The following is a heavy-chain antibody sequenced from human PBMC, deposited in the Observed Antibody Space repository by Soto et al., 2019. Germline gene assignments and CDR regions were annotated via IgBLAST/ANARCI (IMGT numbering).Heavy chain of an antibody. D-gene: IGHD6-13*01. CDR3: AKGGDSSSWKNWFDP. CDR1: GFTFSNYA. V-gene: IGHV3-23*01. J-gene: IGHJ5*02. Sequence: EVQLLESGGGLVQPGGSLRLSCAASGFTFSNYAMTWVRQAPGKGLEWVSGISGSGSSIYYADSVKGRFTISRDNSKNPMYLQMKSLRAEDTAVYYCAKGGDSSSWKNWFDPWGQGTLVTVSS. CDR2: ISGSGSSI.